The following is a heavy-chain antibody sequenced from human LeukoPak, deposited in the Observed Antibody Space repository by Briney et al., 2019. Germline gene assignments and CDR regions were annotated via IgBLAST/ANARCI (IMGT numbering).Heavy chain of an antibody. Sequence: PVKISCKASGYIFTVYGITWVRQAPGQGLEWMGRIIPILGIANYAPKFQGRVTITADKSTSTAYMELSSLRSEDTAVYYCARSLLWFGELLYIFDYWGQGALVTVSS. V-gene: IGHV1-69*04. CDR1: GYIFTVYG. J-gene: IGHJ4*02. CDR3: ARSLLWFGELLYIFDY. D-gene: IGHD3-10*01. CDR2: IIPILGIA.